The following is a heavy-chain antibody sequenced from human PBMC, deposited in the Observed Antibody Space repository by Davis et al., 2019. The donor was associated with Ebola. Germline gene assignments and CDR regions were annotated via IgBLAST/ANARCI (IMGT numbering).Heavy chain of an antibody. CDR3: ARDGKYHPFWSGYPVPPQYFDY. Sequence: ASVKVSCKASHYIFTRYGITWVRQAPGKGLDWMGWISAYNGNTNYAQNFQGRVTVTTDTSTDTAYMELRSLRSDDTAVYYCARDGKYHPFWSGYPVPPQYFDYRGQGTLVTVSS. V-gene: IGHV1-18*01. J-gene: IGHJ4*02. D-gene: IGHD3-3*01. CDR1: HYIFTRYG. CDR2: ISAYNGNT.